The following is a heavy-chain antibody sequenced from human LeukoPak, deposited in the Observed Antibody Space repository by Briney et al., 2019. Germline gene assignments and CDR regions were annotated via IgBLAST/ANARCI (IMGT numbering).Heavy chain of an antibody. D-gene: IGHD3-10*01. CDR3: ARVVTMVRGAWGMDV. CDR2: IYYSGST. Sequence: SETLSLTCTVSGGSISSGDYYWSWIRQPPGKGLDWIGYIYYSGSTYYNPSLKSRLTISVDTSKNQFSLRLSSVTAADTAVYYCARVVTMVRGAWGMDVWGQGTTVTVSS. CDR1: GGSISSGDYY. J-gene: IGHJ6*02. V-gene: IGHV4-30-4*01.